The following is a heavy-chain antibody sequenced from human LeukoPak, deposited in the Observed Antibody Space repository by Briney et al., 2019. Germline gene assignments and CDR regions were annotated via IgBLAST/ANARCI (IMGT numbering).Heavy chain of an antibody. CDR1: GYTFTGYY. J-gene: IGHJ5*02. Sequence: ASVKVSCKASGYTFTGYYMHWVRQAPGQGLEWMGWINPNSGGTNYAQKFQGRVTMTRDTSISTAYMELSRLRSDDTAVYYCARDISPVLSRPGYRSSTSCYIGEFDPWGQGTLVTVSS. CDR3: ARDISPVLSRPGYRSSTSCYIGEFDP. V-gene: IGHV1-2*02. D-gene: IGHD2-2*02. CDR2: INPNSGGT.